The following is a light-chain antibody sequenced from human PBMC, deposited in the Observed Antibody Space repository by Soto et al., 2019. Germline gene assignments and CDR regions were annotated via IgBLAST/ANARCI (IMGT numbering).Light chain of an antibody. J-gene: IGLJ1*01. CDR2: DNN. Sequence: QSVLTQPPSVSAAPGRTVTISCSGSSSNIGNSFVSWYQQLPGTAPRLLIYDNNERPSGIPDRFSGSKSGTSATLGITGLQTGDEADYDCGAWDGGLSAFVFGTGTKVTVL. CDR3: GAWDGGLSAFV. V-gene: IGLV1-51*01. CDR1: SSNIGNSF.